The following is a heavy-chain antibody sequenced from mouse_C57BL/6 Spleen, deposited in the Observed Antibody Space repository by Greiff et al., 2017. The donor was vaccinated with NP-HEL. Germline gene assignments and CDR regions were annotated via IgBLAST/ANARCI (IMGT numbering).Heavy chain of an antibody. CDR1: GYTFTSYW. CDR2: IYPGSGST. J-gene: IGHJ3*01. Sequence: VQLQQPGAELVKPGASVKMSCKASGYTFTSYWITWVKPRPGQGLEWIGDIYPGSGSTNYNEKFKSKATLTVDTSSSTAYMQLSSLTSEDSAVYYCAREDYYGSSYLFAYWGQGTLVTVSA. CDR3: AREDYYGSSYLFAY. D-gene: IGHD1-1*01. V-gene: IGHV1-55*01.